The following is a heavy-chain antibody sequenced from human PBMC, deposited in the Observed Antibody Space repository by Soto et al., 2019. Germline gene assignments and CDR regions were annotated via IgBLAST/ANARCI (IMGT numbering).Heavy chain of an antibody. D-gene: IGHD3-10*01. CDR3: ARGGYYGSGTYYYYGMDV. Sequence: QVQLVQSGAEVKKPGASVKVSCKASGYTFTDYIHWVRQAPGQGLEWMGCINPNSGGTNYAQKFQGWVTMTRDTSITTAYMEFTRLRSDDTAVYYCARGGYYGSGTYYYYGMDVWGQGTTVTVSS. CDR1: GYTFTDY. CDR2: INPNSGGT. V-gene: IGHV1-2*04. J-gene: IGHJ6*02.